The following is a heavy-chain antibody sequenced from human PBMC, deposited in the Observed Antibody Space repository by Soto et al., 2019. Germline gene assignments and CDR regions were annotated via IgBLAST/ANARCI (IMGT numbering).Heavy chain of an antibody. J-gene: IGHJ4*02. Sequence: GGSLRLSCAASGFSFSSYAMHWVRQAPGKGLEWVAFILYDGSNAYHSDSVKGRFTVSRDNSKNTLYVQMNGLRVEDSAVYYCAREGDSHYYLDFWGQGTPVTVSS. CDR3: AREGDSHYYLDF. V-gene: IGHV3-30-3*01. CDR1: GFSFSSYA. D-gene: IGHD2-21*02. CDR2: ILYDGSNA.